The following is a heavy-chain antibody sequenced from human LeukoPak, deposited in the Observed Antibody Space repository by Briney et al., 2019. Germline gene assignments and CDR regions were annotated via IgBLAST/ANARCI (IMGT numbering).Heavy chain of an antibody. CDR1: GFSLSTSGMY. J-gene: IGHJ4*02. V-gene: IGHV2-70*11. Sequence: SAPALVKPTQTLTLTCTFSGFSLSTSGMYVSWIRQPPGKALEWLARIDWDDDKYYSTSLKTRLTISKDTSKNQVVLTMTNMDPVDTATYYCARSISDSSGYYYPDYWGQGTLVTVSS. CDR3: ARSISDSSGYYYPDY. D-gene: IGHD3-22*01. CDR2: IDWDDDK.